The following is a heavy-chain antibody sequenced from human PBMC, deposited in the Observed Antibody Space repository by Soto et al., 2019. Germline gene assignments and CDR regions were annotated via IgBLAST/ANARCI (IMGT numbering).Heavy chain of an antibody. D-gene: IGHD2-2*03. J-gene: IGHJ4*02. CDR1: GFTFSSYA. V-gene: IGHV3-21*04. CDR3: ARDDGPGYCSSTSCYVLDY. CDR2: ISGSSSYT. Sequence: GGSLRLSCAASGFTFSSYAMSWVRQAPGKGLEWVSAISGSSSYTNYADSVKGRFTISRDNAKNSLYLQMNSLRAEDTAVYYCARDDGPGYCSSTSCYVLDYWGQGTLVTVSS.